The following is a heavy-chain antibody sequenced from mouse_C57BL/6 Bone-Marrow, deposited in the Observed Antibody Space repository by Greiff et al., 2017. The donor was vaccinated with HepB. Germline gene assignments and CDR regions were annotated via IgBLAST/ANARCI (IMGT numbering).Heavy chain of an antibody. CDR3: ATKTRKAMDY. V-gene: IGHV1-55*01. Sequence: QVQLQQPGAELVKPGASVKMSCKASGYTFTSYWITWVKQRPGQGLEWFGDIYPGSGSTNYNEKFKSKATLTVDTSSSTDYMQFSSLTSEDSAVYYCATKTRKAMDYWGQGTSVTVSS. CDR2: IYPGSGST. J-gene: IGHJ4*01. CDR1: GYTFTSYW.